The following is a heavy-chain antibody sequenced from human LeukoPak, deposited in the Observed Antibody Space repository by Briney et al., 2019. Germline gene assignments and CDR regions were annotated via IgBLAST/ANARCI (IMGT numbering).Heavy chain of an antibody. D-gene: IGHD4-23*01. Sequence: TSETLSLTCTVFGGSLSSDSYYWGWMRQPPGKGPEWIGSIYYVGGTFYNPSLRSRLTISMDTSKNQFSLNLSSVTPADTAVYYCARGDGGKPMGFWGQGTLVAVSS. J-gene: IGHJ4*02. CDR1: GGSLSSDSYY. V-gene: IGHV4-39*07. CDR3: ARGDGGKPMGF. CDR2: IYYVGGT.